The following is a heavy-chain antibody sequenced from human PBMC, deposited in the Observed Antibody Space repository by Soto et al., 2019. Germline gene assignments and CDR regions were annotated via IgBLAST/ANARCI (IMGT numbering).Heavy chain of an antibody. V-gene: IGHV5-51*01. J-gene: IGHJ5*02. Sequence: PGESLKISCKGSGYSFTSYWIGWGRQMPGKGLEWMGIIYPGDSDTRYSPSFQGQVTISADKSISTAYLQWSSLKASDTAMYYCARLGSSYSSSWYGLGWFDPWGQGTLVTVSS. CDR2: IYPGDSDT. CDR1: GYSFTSYW. D-gene: IGHD6-13*01. CDR3: ARLGSSYSSSWYGLGWFDP.